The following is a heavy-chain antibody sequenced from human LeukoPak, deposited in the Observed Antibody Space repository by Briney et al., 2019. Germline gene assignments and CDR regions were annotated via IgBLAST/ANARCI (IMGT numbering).Heavy chain of an antibody. D-gene: IGHD3-22*01. Sequence: PGGSLRLSCAASGFTFSSYGMHWVRQAPGKGLEWVAVIWYDGSNKYCADSVKGRFTISRDNSKNTLYLQMNSLRAEDTAVYYCARDAYDSSGYRDYYGMDVWGQGTTVTVSS. J-gene: IGHJ6*02. CDR3: ARDAYDSSGYRDYYGMDV. CDR2: IWYDGSNK. CDR1: GFTFSSYG. V-gene: IGHV3-33*08.